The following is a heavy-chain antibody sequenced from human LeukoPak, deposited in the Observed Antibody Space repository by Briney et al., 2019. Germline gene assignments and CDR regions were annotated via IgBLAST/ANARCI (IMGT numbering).Heavy chain of an antibody. D-gene: IGHD3-10*01. V-gene: IGHV1-46*03. CDR1: GYAFTSYY. CDR3: ARAGNYGSGSYYLDY. Sequence: ASVKVSCKASGYAFTSYYMHWVRQAPGQGLEWMGIINPSGGSTSYAQKFQGRVTMTRDTSTSTVYMELSSLRSEDTAGYYCARAGNYGSGSYYLDYWGQGTLVTVSS. CDR2: INPSGGST. J-gene: IGHJ4*02.